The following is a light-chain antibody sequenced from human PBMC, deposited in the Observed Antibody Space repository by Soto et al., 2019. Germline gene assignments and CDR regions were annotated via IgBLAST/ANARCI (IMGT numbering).Light chain of an antibody. CDR2: GAS. CDR1: QSVGSN. J-gene: IGKJ4*01. Sequence: EIVLTQSPATLSLSPGERATLSCRASQSVGSNLAWYQQKPGQAPRLLIYGASTRATGIPARFSGSGSGTDFGLTINRLEPEDFAVYYCQQYGKSPGLTFGGGTKVDIK. CDR3: QQYGKSPGLT. V-gene: IGKV3-20*01.